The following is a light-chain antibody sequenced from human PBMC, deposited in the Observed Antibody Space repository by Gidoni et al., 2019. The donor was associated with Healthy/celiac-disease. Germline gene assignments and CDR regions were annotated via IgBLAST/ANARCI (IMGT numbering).Light chain of an antibody. CDR2: AAS. Sequence: EIQMTQSPSTLSASVGDRVTITCRASQGISNYLAWYQQKPGKVPKLLIYAASTLQSGVPSRFSGSGSGTDVTLTISSLQPEDVATYYCQKYNSASWTFGQGTKVEIK. CDR3: QKYNSASWT. J-gene: IGKJ1*01. CDR1: QGISNY. V-gene: IGKV1-27*01.